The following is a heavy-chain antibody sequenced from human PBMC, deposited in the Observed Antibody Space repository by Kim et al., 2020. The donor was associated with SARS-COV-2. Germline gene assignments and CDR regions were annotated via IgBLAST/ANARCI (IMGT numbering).Heavy chain of an antibody. J-gene: IGHJ4*02. CDR3: ARVVSDYGDYVFDY. CDR2: INAGNGNT. Sequence: ASVKVSCKASGYTFTSYAMHWVRRAPGQRLEWMGWINAGNGNTKYSQKFQGRVTITRDTSASTAYMELSSLRSEDTAVYYCARVVSDYGDYVFDYWGQGTLVTVSS. V-gene: IGHV1-3*01. CDR1: GYTFTSYA. D-gene: IGHD4-17*01.